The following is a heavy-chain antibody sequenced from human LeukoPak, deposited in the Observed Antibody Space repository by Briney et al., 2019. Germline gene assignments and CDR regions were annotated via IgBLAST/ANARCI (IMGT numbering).Heavy chain of an antibody. V-gene: IGHV4-59*01. Sequence: VKPSETLSLTCTVSGGSISSYYWSWIRQPPGKGLEWIGYIYYSGSTNYNPSLKSRVTISVDTSSNQFSLKLSSVTAADTAVYYCARHGDLYYYYYMDVWGKGTTVTVSS. CDR2: IYYSGST. J-gene: IGHJ6*03. CDR3: ARHGDLYYYYYMDV. CDR1: GGSISSYY. D-gene: IGHD3-10*01.